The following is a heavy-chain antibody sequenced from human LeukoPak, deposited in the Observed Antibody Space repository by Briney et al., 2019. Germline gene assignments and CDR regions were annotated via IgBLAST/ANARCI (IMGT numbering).Heavy chain of an antibody. V-gene: IGHV4-39*07. CDR1: GGSISSSSYY. Sequence: KTSETLSLTCTVSGGSISSSSYYWGWIRQPPGKGLEWIGSIYYSGSTYYNPSLKSRVTISVDTSKNQFSLKLSSVTAADTAVYYCARAGRDGYNYDYWGQGTLVTVSS. CDR3: ARAGRDGYNYDY. J-gene: IGHJ4*02. D-gene: IGHD5-24*01. CDR2: IYYSGST.